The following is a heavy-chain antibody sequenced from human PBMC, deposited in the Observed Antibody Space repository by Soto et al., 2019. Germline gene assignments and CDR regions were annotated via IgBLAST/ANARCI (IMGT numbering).Heavy chain of an antibody. CDR3: ARVRIIAYLSGATRYYVFDI. V-gene: IGHV4-34*01. CDR2: INPSGNT. CDR1: GGSFSGYH. D-gene: IGHD3-3*01. J-gene: IGHJ4*02. Sequence: QVQQQQWGARLLKPSETLSLTCAVSGGSFSGYHWSWIRQSPGTGLEWIGEINPSGNTNFNLSLQRRVTIPIDTSRKEISLRLSSVTAADTAVYYCARVRIIAYLSGATRYYVFDIWGQGDLVTVSS.